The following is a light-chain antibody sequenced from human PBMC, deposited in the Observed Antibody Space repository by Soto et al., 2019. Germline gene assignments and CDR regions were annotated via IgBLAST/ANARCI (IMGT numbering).Light chain of an antibody. CDR1: KNDIGVYDF. J-gene: IGLJ1*01. V-gene: IGLV2-8*01. Sequence: QSVLTQPPSASGSPGQSITISCTGTKNDIGVYDFVSWYQHHPGKAPRLIIYEVVQRPSGVPDRFSGSKSGNTASLTVSGLQAAHEADYFCKSYAGSNTYGFGSGTKVTVL. CDR3: KSYAGSNTYG. CDR2: EVV.